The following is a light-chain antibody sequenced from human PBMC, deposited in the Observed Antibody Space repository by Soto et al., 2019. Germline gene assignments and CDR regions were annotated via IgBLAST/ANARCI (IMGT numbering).Light chain of an antibody. CDR2: HAS. V-gene: IGKV1-5*01. J-gene: IGKJ1*01. CDR1: QSISTW. Sequence: DIQLTQSPSTLSASIGDRVTITCRASQSISTWLAWYQQKPGKAPKVLIYHASSLKSGVPSSCSGSGSGTEFTLTISSLQPDDFATYYCQQYNTYSRSFGKGTKVEIK. CDR3: QQYNTYSRS.